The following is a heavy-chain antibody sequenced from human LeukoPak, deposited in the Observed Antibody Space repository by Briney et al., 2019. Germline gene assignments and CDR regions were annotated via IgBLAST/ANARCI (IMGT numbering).Heavy chain of an antibody. J-gene: IGHJ6*02. CDR2: ISYDGSNK. CDR3: ARDQDTTYYYYYGMDV. V-gene: IGHV3-30*04. D-gene: IGHD2-15*01. Sequence: PGRSLRLSCAASGFTLSSYAMHWVRQTPGKGLEWVAVISYDGSNKFYADSVKGRFTISRDNSKNTLYLEMNGLRAEDTAVYYCARDQDTTYYYYYGMDVWGQGTTVSVSS. CDR1: GFTLSSYA.